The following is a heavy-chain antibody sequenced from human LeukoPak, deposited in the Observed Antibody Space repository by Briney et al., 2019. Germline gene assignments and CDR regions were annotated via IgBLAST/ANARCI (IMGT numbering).Heavy chain of an antibody. CDR2: ISYDGSNK. J-gene: IGHJ4*02. Sequence: GGSLRLSCAASGFTFSSYAMHWVRQAPGKGLEWVAVISYDGSNKYYADSVKGRFTISRDNSKNTLYLQMNSLRAEDTAVYYCARARLVVVTAPYYFDYWGQGTLVTVSS. V-gene: IGHV3-30*04. D-gene: IGHD2-21*02. CDR3: ARARLVVVTAPYYFDY. CDR1: GFTFSSYA.